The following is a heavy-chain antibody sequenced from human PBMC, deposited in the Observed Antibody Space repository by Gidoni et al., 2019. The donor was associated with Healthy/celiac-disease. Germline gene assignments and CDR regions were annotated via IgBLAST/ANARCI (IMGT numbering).Heavy chain of an antibody. D-gene: IGHD1-26*01. CDR2: INHSGST. J-gene: IGHJ3*02. CDR1: GGSFSGYY. CDR3: ARGGEKWESDAFDI. Sequence: QVQLQQWGAGLLKPSEPLSLTCAVYGGSFSGYYWSWLRQPPGKGLEWIGEINHSGSTNYNPSLKSRVTISVDTSKNQFSLKLSSVTAADTAVYYCARGGEKWESDAFDIWGQGTMVTVSS. V-gene: IGHV4-34*01.